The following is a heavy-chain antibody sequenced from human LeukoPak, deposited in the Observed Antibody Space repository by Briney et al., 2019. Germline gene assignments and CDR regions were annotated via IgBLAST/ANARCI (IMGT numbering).Heavy chain of an antibody. J-gene: IGHJ4*02. CDR3: ARVPDLGSCSGGGSCYRLDY. D-gene: IGHD2-15*01. CDR2: MNPNSGNT. Sequence: ASVKVSCKASGYTFTSNDINWVRQAPGQGLEGMGWMNPNSGNTGYAQKFQGRVTITRDTSISTAYLELSSLRSEDTAVYYCARVPDLGSCSGGGSCYRLDYWGQGTLVAVSS. CDR1: GYTFTSND. V-gene: IGHV1-8*03.